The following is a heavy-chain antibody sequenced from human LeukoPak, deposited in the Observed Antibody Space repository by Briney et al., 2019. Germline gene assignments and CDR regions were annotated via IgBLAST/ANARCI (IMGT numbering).Heavy chain of an antibody. D-gene: IGHD2-2*02. CDR2: IYYSGST. J-gene: IGHJ6*02. CDR1: GGSISSYY. V-gene: IGHV4-59*01. CDR3: ARTDIVVVPAAISGYYYGMDV. Sequence: PSETLSLTCTVSGGSISSYYWSWIRQPPGKGLEWIGYIYYSGSTNYNPSLKSRVTISVDTSKNQFSLKLSSVTAADTAVYYCARTDIVVVPAAISGYYYGMDVWGQGTTVTVSS.